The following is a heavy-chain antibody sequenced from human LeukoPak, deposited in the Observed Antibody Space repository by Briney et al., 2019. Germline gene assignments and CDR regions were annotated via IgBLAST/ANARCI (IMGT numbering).Heavy chain of an antibody. D-gene: IGHD4-23*01. J-gene: IGHJ3*02. CDR1: GYTFTAYD. CDR3: ARGPPSTVLTPDDAFDI. Sequence: GASVKVSCKPSGYTFTAYDINWVREAPGQGLGWVAWINPSSGGANYAQKFQGRVTMTRDTSITTAYLEPSSLRSDDTAVYYCARGPPSTVLTPDDAFDIWGHGTVVTVSS. V-gene: IGHV1-2*02. CDR2: INPSSGGA.